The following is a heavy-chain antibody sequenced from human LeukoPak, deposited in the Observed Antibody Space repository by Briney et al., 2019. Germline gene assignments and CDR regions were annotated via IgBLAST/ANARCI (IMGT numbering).Heavy chain of an antibody. Sequence: SGGSLRLSRAASGFTFSSYEMNWVRQAPGKGLEWVSYISSSGSTIYYADSVKGRFTISRDNAKNSLYLQMNSLRAEDTAVYYCARDFGSLRDYYYYGMDVWGQGTTVTVSS. J-gene: IGHJ6*02. D-gene: IGHD5/OR15-5a*01. CDR2: ISSSGSTI. V-gene: IGHV3-48*03. CDR3: ARDFGSLRDYYYYGMDV. CDR1: GFTFSSYE.